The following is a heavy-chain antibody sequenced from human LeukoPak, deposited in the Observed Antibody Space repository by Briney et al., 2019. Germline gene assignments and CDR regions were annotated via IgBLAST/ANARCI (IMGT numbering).Heavy chain of an antibody. J-gene: IGHJ6*03. Sequence: PSETLSLTCTVSGGFISSYYWSWIRQPPGKGLEWIGYIYYSGSTNYTPSLKSRVTISVDTSKNQFSLKLSSVTAADTALYHCARGDYVSFQQYYYMDVWGKGTTVTVSS. D-gene: IGHD4-17*01. CDR2: IYYSGST. V-gene: IGHV4-59*01. CDR3: ARGDYVSFQQYYYMDV. CDR1: GGFISSYY.